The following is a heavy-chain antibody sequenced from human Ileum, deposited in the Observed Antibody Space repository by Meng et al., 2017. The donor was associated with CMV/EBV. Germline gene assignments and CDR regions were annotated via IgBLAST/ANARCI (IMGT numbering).Heavy chain of an antibody. Sequence: ASVKVSCKASGYTFTGYYMHWVRQAPGQGLEWMGWINPNSGGTNYAQKFQGRVTMTRDTSISTAYMEVSRLRSDDTAVYYCAGDHYDSSGYYNFDYWGQGTQVNVSS. CDR2: INPNSGGT. V-gene: IGHV1-2*02. CDR3: AGDHYDSSGYYNFDY. J-gene: IGHJ4*02. D-gene: IGHD3-22*01. CDR1: GYTFTGYY.